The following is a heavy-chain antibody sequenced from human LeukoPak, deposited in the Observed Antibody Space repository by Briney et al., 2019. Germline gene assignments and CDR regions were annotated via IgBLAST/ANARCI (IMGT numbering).Heavy chain of an antibody. J-gene: IGHJ4*02. CDR2: ISSSGSTT. Sequence: GGSLRLSCAASAFTFSSYSMNWVRQAPGKGLEWVSYISSSGSTTYYADSVKGRFTISRDNAKNSLYLQMNSLRAEDTALYYCARVAGGAFFGDLDYWGQGTLVTVSS. V-gene: IGHV3-48*04. CDR1: AFTFSSYS. D-gene: IGHD3-10*01. CDR3: ARVAGGAFFGDLDY.